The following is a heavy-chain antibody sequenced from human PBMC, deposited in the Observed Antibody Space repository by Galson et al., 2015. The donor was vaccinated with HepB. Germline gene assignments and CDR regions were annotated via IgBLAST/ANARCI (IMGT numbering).Heavy chain of an antibody. CDR3: ASGAAAGTDEYFQH. CDR1: GYTFTSYG. D-gene: IGHD6-13*01. CDR2: ISAYNDNT. V-gene: IGHV1-18*04. J-gene: IGHJ1*01. Sequence: SVKVSCKASGYTFTSYGISWVRQAPGQGLEWMGWISAYNDNTYYIQQLQGRVTMTTDTSTSTAYMELRSLRSDDTAVYYCASGAAAGTDEYFQHWGQGTLVTVSS.